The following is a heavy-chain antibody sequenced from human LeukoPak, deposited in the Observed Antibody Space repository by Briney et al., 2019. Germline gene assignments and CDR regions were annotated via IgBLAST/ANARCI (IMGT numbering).Heavy chain of an antibody. Sequence: SETLPLTCTVSGGSISSGGYYWSWIRQHPGKGLEWIGYIYYSGSTYYNPSLKSRVTISVDTSKNQFSLKLSSVTAADTAVYYCARGEATMVRGVDWGQGTLVTVSS. J-gene: IGHJ4*02. V-gene: IGHV4-31*03. D-gene: IGHD3-10*01. CDR2: IYYSGST. CDR3: ARGEATMVRGVD. CDR1: GGSISSGGYY.